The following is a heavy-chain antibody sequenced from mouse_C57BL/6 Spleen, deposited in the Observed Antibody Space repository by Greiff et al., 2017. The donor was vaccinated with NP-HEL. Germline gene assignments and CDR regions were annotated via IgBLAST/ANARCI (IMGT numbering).Heavy chain of an antibody. V-gene: IGHV1-82*01. Sequence: VQLQQPGAELVKPGASVKLSCKASGYAFSSSWMNWVKQRPGKGLEWIGRIYPGDGDTNYNGKFKGKATLTADKSSSTAYMQLSSLTSEDSAVYFCADGSSYEDYAMDYWGQGTSVTVSS. CDR3: ADGSSYEDYAMDY. J-gene: IGHJ4*01. CDR1: GYAFSSSW. CDR2: IYPGDGDT. D-gene: IGHD1-1*01.